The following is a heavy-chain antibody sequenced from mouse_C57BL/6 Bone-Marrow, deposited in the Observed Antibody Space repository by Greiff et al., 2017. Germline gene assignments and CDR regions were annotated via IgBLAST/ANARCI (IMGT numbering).Heavy chain of an antibody. CDR2: IYPGDGDT. D-gene: IGHD1-1*01. CDR3: ARGPIYYYGSTLFDY. V-gene: IGHV1-82*01. Sequence: VQLQQSGPELVKPGASVKISCKASGYAFSSSWMNWVKQRPGKGLEWIGRIYPGDGDTNYNGKFKGKATLTAEKSSSTAYMQLSSLTSEDSAVYFCARGPIYYYGSTLFDYWGQGTTLTVSS. CDR1: GYAFSSSW. J-gene: IGHJ2*01.